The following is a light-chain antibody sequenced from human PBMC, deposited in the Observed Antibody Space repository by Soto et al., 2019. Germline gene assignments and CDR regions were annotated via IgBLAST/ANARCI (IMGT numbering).Light chain of an antibody. CDR1: ALAKQY. Sequence: SYELTQPSSVSVSPGQTAKITCSGDALAKQYAYWYQQKPGHAPVLVIYKDTERPSGIPERFSGSSSGTTVTLIISGVQAEDEADYYCQSADISGPYVFGIGTKETVL. V-gene: IGLV3-25*03. J-gene: IGLJ1*01. CDR2: KDT. CDR3: QSADISGPYV.